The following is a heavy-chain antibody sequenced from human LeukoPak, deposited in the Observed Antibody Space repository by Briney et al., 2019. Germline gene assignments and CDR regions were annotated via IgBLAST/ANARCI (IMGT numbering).Heavy chain of an antibody. D-gene: IGHD2-15*01. CDR1: GFRFDEYA. V-gene: IGHV3-9*01. CDR2: IAWNGGHI. CDR3: AKDSQDDPLNMDV. J-gene: IGHJ6*02. Sequence: PGGSLRLSCAASGFRFDEYAMHWVRQVPGSGLEWVSGIAWNGGHIGYADSVKGRFTISRDNAKNSLYLEMNSLRPEDTALYYCAKDSQDDPLNMDVWGQGTTVTVSS.